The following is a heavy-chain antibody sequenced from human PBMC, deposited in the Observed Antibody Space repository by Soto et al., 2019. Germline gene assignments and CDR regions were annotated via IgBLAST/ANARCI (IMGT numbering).Heavy chain of an antibody. Sequence: GGSLRLSCAASGFTFSSYAMSWVRQAPGKGLEWVSAISGSGGSTYYADSVKGRFTISRDNSKNTLYLQMNSRRAEDTAVYYCANGASGSYYDFCFDYWGQGTLVTVSS. CDR1: GFTFSSYA. CDR2: ISGSGGST. V-gene: IGHV3-23*01. D-gene: IGHD1-26*01. CDR3: ANGASGSYYDFCFDY. J-gene: IGHJ4*02.